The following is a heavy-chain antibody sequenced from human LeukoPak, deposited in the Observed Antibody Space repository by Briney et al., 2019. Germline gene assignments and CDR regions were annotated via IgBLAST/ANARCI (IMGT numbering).Heavy chain of an antibody. CDR2: IYYSGST. CDR1: GGSISSYY. D-gene: IGHD3-3*01. V-gene: IGHV4-59*01. J-gene: IGHJ6*03. Sequence: SETLSLTCTVSGGSISSYYWSWIRQPPGKGLGWIGYIYYSGSTNYNPSLKSRVTISVDTSKNQFSLKLSSVTAADTAVYYCARSYYDFWSGYYTGRADDYYYMDVWGKGTTVTVSS. CDR3: ARSYYDFWSGYYTGRADDYYYMDV.